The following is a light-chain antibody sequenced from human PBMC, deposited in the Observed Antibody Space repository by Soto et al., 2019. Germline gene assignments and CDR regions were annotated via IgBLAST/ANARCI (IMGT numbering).Light chain of an antibody. CDR2: GAS. J-gene: IGKJ1*01. CDR1: QSVSNNY. Sequence: EIALTQSPGTLSLSPGERATLSGRASQSVSNNYLAWYQQKPGKAPRLLIYGASNRATGIPDRLSGGGSGTDFTLTIRRLEPEDFAVYYCQQYGSSGTFGQGTKVDIK. V-gene: IGKV3-20*01. CDR3: QQYGSSGT.